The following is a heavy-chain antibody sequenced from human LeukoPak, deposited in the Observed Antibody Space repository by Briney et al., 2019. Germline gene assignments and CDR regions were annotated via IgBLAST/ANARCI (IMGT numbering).Heavy chain of an antibody. CDR2: ISFDGNDE. J-gene: IGHJ4*02. CDR3: ARGVYSSGWYGQDY. V-gene: IGHV3-30-3*01. Sequence: GGSLRLSCAASGFTFSNYAMHWVRQAPGKGLEWVAVISFDGNDEYYADSVKGRFTISRDNSKNTLYLQMNSLRAGDTAVYYCARGVYSSGWYGQDYWGQGTLVTVSS. CDR1: GFTFSNYA. D-gene: IGHD6-19*01.